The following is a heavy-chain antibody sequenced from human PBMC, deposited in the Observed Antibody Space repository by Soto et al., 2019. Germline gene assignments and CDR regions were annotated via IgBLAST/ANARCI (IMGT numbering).Heavy chain of an antibody. Sequence: ASVKVSCKASGYTFTSYAIHWVRQAPGQRLEWMGWINAGNGNTKYSQKFQGRVTISRDTSASTAYMELSSLRSEDTAVYYCARLAGSSTGPLGYWGQGTLVTVSS. V-gene: IGHV1-3*01. D-gene: IGHD3-10*01. CDR1: GYTFTSYA. CDR2: INAGNGNT. CDR3: ARLAGSSTGPLGY. J-gene: IGHJ4*02.